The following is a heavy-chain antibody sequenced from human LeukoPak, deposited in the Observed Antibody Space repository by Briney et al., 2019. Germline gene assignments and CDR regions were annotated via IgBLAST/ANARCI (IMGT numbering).Heavy chain of an antibody. J-gene: IGHJ6*02. CDR3: ARVRGYSYGLGVYYYYGMDV. V-gene: IGHV4-34*01. CDR1: GGXFSGYY. Sequence: PSETLSLTCAVYGGXFSGYYWSWIRQPPGKGLEWIGEINHSGSTNYNPSLKSRVTISVDTSKNQFFLKLSSVTAADTAVYYCARVRGYSYGLGVYYYYGMDVWGQGTTVTVSS. D-gene: IGHD5-18*01. CDR2: INHSGST.